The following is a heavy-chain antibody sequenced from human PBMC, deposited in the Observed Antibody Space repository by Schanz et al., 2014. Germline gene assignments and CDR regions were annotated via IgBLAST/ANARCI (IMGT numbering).Heavy chain of an antibody. CDR2: VPFDGSQK. CDR1: GFSLDIFA. J-gene: IGHJ4*02. Sequence: VHLLESGGGLVEPGGSLRLSCATSGFSLDIFAVSWVRQAPGKGLEWVAFVPFDGSQKFYADSVKGRFTISRDNSKNTVYLQMNSLRPGDTAVYYCARGGPAYYFDDWGQGTLVTVSS. V-gene: IGHV3-30*04. CDR3: ARGGPAYYFDD.